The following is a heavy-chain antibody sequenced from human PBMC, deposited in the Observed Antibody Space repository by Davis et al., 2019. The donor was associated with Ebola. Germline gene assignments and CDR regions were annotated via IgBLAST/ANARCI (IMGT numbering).Heavy chain of an antibody. D-gene: IGHD6-13*01. CDR1: GGTFSSYA. CDR3: ARDNEQLVRSDAFDI. V-gene: IGHV1-69*13. Sequence: SVKVSCKASGGTFSSYAISWVRQAPGQGLEWMGGIIPIFGTANYAQKFQGRVTITADESTSTAYMELSRLRSEDTAVDYCARDNEQLVRSDAFDIWGQGTMVTVSS. CDR2: IIPIFGTA. J-gene: IGHJ3*02.